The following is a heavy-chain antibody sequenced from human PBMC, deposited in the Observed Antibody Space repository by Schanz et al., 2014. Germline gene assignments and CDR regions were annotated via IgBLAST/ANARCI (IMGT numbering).Heavy chain of an antibody. CDR2: IKSDGSST. V-gene: IGHV3-74*01. D-gene: IGHD3-10*01. CDR3: ARGGFGEVSYFDY. J-gene: IGHJ4*02. CDR1: GFIFSDYY. Sequence: PGGSLRLSCAASGFIFSDYYMAWIRQAPGKGLVWVSRIKSDGSSTSYADSVKGRFTISRDNAKNTLYLQMNSLRAEDTAVYYCARGGFGEVSYFDYWGQGTLVTVSS.